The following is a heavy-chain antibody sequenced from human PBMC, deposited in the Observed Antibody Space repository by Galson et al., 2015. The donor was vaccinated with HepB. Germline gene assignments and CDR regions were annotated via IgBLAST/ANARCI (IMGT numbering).Heavy chain of an antibody. J-gene: IGHJ4*02. CDR2: INTDGSST. CDR3: VRGERFSGWGTW. Sequence: SLRLSCAASGFTFSTYWMYWVRQAPGKGLVWVSRINTDGSSTNYADYVKGRFTISRDNAKSTLYLQMNSLRAEDTAVYYCVRGERFSGWGTWWGQGTLVTVSS. D-gene: IGHD3-10*01. V-gene: IGHV3-74*01. CDR1: GFTFSTYW.